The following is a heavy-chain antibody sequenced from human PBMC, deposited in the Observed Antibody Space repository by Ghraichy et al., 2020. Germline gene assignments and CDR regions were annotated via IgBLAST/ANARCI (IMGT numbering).Heavy chain of an antibody. V-gene: IGHV3-53*04. D-gene: IGHD6-19*01. Sequence: GGSLRLSCAASGFTVSSNYMSWVRQAPGKGLEWVSVIYSGGSTYYADSVKGRFTISRHNSKNTLYLQMNSLRAEDTAVYYCAREERGQWLKRGWFDPWGQGTLVTVSS. CDR3: AREERGQWLKRGWFDP. CDR1: GFTVSSNY. CDR2: IYSGGST. J-gene: IGHJ5*02.